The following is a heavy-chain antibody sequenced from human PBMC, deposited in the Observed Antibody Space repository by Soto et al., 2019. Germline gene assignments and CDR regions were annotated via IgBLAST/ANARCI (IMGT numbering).Heavy chain of an antibody. D-gene: IGHD2-2*01. Sequence: ESVGGVVQPGRSLRLSCAASGFTFSSYGMHWVRQAPGKGLEWVAVISYDGSNKYYADSVKGRFTISRDNSKNTLYLQMNSLRAEDTAVYYCAKDWGYCSSTSCYWGNYYYYGMDVWGQGTTVTVSS. CDR2: ISYDGSNK. CDR1: GFTFSSYG. J-gene: IGHJ6*02. CDR3: AKDWGYCSSTSCYWGNYYYYGMDV. V-gene: IGHV3-30*18.